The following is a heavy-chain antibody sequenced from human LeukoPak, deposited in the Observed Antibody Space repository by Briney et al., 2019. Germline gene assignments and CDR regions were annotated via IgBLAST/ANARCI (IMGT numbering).Heavy chain of an antibody. J-gene: IGHJ4*02. D-gene: IGHD3-22*01. CDR1: GFTFSSYA. V-gene: IGHV3-30-3*01. CDR3: ARDGGSGYYYSFDY. CDR2: ISYDGSNK. Sequence: GRSLRLSCAASGFTFSSYAMHWVRQAPGKGLEWVAVISYDGSNKYYADSVKGRSTTSRDNSKSTLYLQMNSLRAEDTAVYYCARDGGSGYYYSFDYWGQGTLVTVSS.